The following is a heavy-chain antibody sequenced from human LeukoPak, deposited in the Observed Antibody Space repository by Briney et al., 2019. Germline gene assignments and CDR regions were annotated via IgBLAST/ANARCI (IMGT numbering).Heavy chain of an antibody. Sequence: ASVKVSCKASGYTFTIYYMHWVRQAPGQGLEWMGIINPSGGSTSYAQKFQGRVTMTRDMSTSTVYMELSSLRSEDTAVYYCASTGRGGRGYSYGFPDYYYYYYMDVWGKGTTVTVSS. CDR1: GYTFTIYY. D-gene: IGHD5-18*01. CDR2: INPSGGST. CDR3: ASTGRGGRGYSYGFPDYYYYYYMDV. J-gene: IGHJ6*03. V-gene: IGHV1-46*01.